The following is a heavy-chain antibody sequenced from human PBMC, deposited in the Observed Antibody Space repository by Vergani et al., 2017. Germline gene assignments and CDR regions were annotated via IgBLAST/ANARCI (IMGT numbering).Heavy chain of an antibody. CDR3: ARATVVSYYKGQTDYYYYMDV. CDR2: ISSSSSYI. V-gene: IGHV3-21*01. J-gene: IGHJ6*03. CDR1: GFTFSSYS. Sequence: EVQLVESGGGLVKPGGSLRLSCAASGFTFSSYSMNWVRQAPGKGLEWVSSISSSSSYIYYADSVKGRFTISRDNAKNSLYLQMNSLRAEDTAVYYCARATVVSYYKGQTDYYYYMDVWGKGTTVTVSS. D-gene: IGHD1-26*01.